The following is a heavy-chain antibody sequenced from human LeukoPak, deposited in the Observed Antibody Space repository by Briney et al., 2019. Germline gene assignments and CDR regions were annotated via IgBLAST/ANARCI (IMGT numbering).Heavy chain of an antibody. J-gene: IGHJ4*02. CDR2: IRSSSRTI. CDR3: ARDGSGRVPEMSAPDY. V-gene: IGHV3-48*01. D-gene: IGHD3-10*01. CDR1: GFTFSSYS. Sequence: GGSLRLSCAASGFTFSSYSMNWVRQAPGHGLEWVSYIRSSSRTIYYADTVKGRFTISRDNAKNSLFLQMNSLRAEDTAVYYCARDGSGRVPEMSAPDYWGQGTLVTVSS.